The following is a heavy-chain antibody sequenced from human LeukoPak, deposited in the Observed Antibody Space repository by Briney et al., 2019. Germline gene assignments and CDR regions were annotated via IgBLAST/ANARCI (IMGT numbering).Heavy chain of an antibody. D-gene: IGHD4-17*01. CDR3: ARGNDYGDYGVSHSMDV. CDR1: GYIFTSYD. V-gene: IGHV1-8*01. Sequence: ASVKVSCKASGYIFTSYDINWVRQATGQGLEWMGWMNPHSGNTGYAQKFQGRVTMTRNTSISTAYMELSSLRSEDTAVYYCARGNDYGDYGVSHSMDVWGQGTTVTVSS. J-gene: IGHJ6*02. CDR2: MNPHSGNT.